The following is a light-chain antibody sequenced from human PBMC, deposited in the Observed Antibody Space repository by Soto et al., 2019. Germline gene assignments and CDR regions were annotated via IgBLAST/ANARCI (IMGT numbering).Light chain of an antibody. Sequence: QSALTQPASVSGSPGQSITISCTGTSSDVGGYNYVSWYQQHPGKAPKLMIYDVSNRPSGVSNRFSGSKSGNTASLTISGLQAEDEADYYCSSYTSRITLYVFGTGTKVTVL. J-gene: IGLJ1*01. CDR1: SSDVGGYNY. V-gene: IGLV2-14*01. CDR3: SSYTSRITLYV. CDR2: DVS.